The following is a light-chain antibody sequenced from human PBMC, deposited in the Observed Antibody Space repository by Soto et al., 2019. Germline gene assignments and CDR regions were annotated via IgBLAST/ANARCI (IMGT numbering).Light chain of an antibody. CDR3: MQGLQDLT. CDR1: QSLLYSNGYNY. J-gene: IGKJ5*01. CDR2: LGS. V-gene: IGKV2-28*01. Sequence: PLSLPFTPGEPASISCRSSQSLLYSNGYNYLDWYLQRPGQSPQLLIYLGSNRAPGVPDRFSGSGSGTDFTLKISRVEAEDVGVYYCMQGLQDLTFGQGTRLEIK.